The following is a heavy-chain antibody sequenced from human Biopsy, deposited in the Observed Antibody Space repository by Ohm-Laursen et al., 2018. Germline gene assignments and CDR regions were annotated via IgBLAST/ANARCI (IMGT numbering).Heavy chain of an antibody. J-gene: IGHJ3*02. CDR2: IYTSGSP. D-gene: IGHD1-26*01. V-gene: IGHV4-4*07. CDR1: GDFINNYY. CDR3: ARGTGRYYVYGAFDI. Sequence: SQTLSLTCTVSGDFINNYYWSWIRQPAGKGLVWIGRIYTSGSPNYNLSLGSRVTMSVDTSKNQFSLNLRSVTAADTAVYYCARGTGRYYVYGAFDIWGQGTLVTVSA.